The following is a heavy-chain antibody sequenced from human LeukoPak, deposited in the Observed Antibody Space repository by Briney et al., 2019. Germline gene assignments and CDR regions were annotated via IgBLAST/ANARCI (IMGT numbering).Heavy chain of an antibody. CDR2: IMPDGSAN. CDR1: GFTFSRHY. Sequence: GGSLRLSCAASGFTFSRHYMSWVRQAPGKGLEWVANIMPDGSANERVDSVKGRFTISRDNARNSLYLQMDSLRAEDTAVYYCARGVQAGFIQWSLDYWGQGALVTVSS. J-gene: IGHJ4*02. D-gene: IGHD1-1*01. CDR3: ARGVQAGFIQWSLDY. V-gene: IGHV3-7*01.